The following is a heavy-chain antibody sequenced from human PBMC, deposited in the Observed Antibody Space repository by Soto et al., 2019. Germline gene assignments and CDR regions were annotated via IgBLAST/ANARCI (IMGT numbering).Heavy chain of an antibody. J-gene: IGHJ2*01. Sequence: EVQLVESGGGLVQPGGSLRLSCAASGFTFSNYDMHWVRQATGKGLEWVSAIDIAGDTYYPDSVKGRFTISREKAKNSLYLQMNSLRADDTAAYYCARAARWLQSRYFDLWGRGTLVTVSS. CDR2: IDIAGDT. CDR3: ARAARWLQSRYFDL. V-gene: IGHV3-13*01. CDR1: GFTFSNYD. D-gene: IGHD5-12*01.